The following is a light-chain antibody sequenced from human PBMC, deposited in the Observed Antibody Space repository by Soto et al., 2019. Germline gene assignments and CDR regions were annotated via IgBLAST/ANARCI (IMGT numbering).Light chain of an antibody. CDR1: SSDVGSYNL. CDR3: CSYVGSSTFVV. CDR2: EVS. V-gene: IGLV2-23*02. J-gene: IGLJ2*01. Sequence: QPVLTQPASVSGSPGQSITISCTGSSSDVGSYNLVSWYQQHPGKAPKLMIYEVSKRPSGVSNRFSGSKSGNTASLTISGLQAEDEADYYCCSYVGSSTFVVFGGGTKVTVL.